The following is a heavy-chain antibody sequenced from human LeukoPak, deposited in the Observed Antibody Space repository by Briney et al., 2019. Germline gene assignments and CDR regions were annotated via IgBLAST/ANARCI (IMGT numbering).Heavy chain of an antibody. J-gene: IGHJ4*02. CDR1: GVSISSSEW. Sequence: AGTLSLTCAVSGVSISSSEWWIWVRQPPGQGLEWIGEIHRDGRTRYNPSLKSRVTMSMDYSKNQFSLSVTSVTAADTAIYYCGKTDIYFNPIDYWGPGSLVTVSS. D-gene: IGHD3-9*01. V-gene: IGHV4-4*02. CDR3: GKTDIYFNPIDY. CDR2: IHRDGRT.